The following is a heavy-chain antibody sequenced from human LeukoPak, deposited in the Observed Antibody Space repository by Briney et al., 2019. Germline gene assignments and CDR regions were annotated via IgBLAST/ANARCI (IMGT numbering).Heavy chain of an antibody. CDR1: GFTFSGSA. CDR2: IRSKVNGYAT. Sequence: GGSLRLSCAASGFTFSGSAMHWVRQASGKGLEWVGRIRSKVNGYATVYAASVRGRFTISRDDSKNTAYLQMNSLKTEDTAVYYCARGHDYGDSAFHYWGQGTLVTVSS. J-gene: IGHJ4*02. D-gene: IGHD4-17*01. CDR3: ARGHDYGDSAFHY. V-gene: IGHV3-73*01.